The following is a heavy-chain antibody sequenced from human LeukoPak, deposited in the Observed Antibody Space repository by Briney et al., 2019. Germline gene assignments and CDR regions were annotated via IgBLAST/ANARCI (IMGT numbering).Heavy chain of an antibody. J-gene: IGHJ4*02. CDR2: IRSDGVEK. Sequence: GGPLRLSCTAAGFSLSMYWMSWVRQAPGKGLEWVANIRSDGVEKYYVDSVRGRFTISTDTAKNTLYLQMNSLRADDTAVYYCAREFTGYGNTDYWGQGTLVTVSS. V-gene: IGHV3-7*03. CDR3: AREFTGYGNTDY. D-gene: IGHD5-12*01. CDR1: GFSLSMYW.